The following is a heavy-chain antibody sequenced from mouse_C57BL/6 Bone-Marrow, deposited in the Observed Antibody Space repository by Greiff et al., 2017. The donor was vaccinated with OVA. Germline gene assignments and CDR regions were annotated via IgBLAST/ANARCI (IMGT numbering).Heavy chain of an antibody. CDR1: GYAFTNYL. Sequence: QVQLKRSGAELVRPGTSVKVSCKASGYAFTNYLIEGVKQRPGQGLEGIGVINPGSGGTNYNEKFKGKATLTVDKPSSTAYMQLSSLTSEDSAVYYCARRAITSGYFDYWGQGTTLTVSS. J-gene: IGHJ2*01. V-gene: IGHV1-54*01. D-gene: IGHD1-1*01. CDR3: ARRAITSGYFDY. CDR2: INPGSGGT.